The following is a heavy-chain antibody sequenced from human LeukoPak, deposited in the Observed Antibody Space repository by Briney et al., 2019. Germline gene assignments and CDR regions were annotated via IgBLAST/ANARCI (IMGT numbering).Heavy chain of an antibody. CDR1: GFTFDDYG. J-gene: IGHJ4*02. V-gene: IGHV3-20*04. D-gene: IGHD2-21*02. CDR2: INWNGGST. CDR3: ARKSGLHKRYYFDY. Sequence: GGSLRLSCAASGFTFDDYGMSWVRQAPGKGLEWVSGINWNGGSTGYADSVKGRLTISRDNAKNSLYLQINSLRAEDTALYYCARKSGLHKRYYFDYWGQGTLVTVSS.